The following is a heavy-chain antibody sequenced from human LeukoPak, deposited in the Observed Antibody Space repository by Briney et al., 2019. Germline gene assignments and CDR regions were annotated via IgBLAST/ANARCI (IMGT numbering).Heavy chain of an antibody. Sequence: ASVRVSCKVSGYTLTELSMHWVRQAPGKGLEWMGGFDPGDGETIYAQKFQGRVTMTEDTSTDTAYMELSSLRSEDTAVYYCATRYGVAAADFDYWGQGTLVTVSS. CDR2: FDPGDGET. CDR1: GYTLTELS. J-gene: IGHJ4*02. V-gene: IGHV1-24*01. CDR3: ATRYGVAAADFDY. D-gene: IGHD6-13*01.